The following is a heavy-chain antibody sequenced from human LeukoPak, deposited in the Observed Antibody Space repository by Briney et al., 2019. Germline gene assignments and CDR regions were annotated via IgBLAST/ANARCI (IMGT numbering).Heavy chain of an antibody. V-gene: IGHV3-21*01. CDR1: GFTFSSYS. J-gene: IGHJ4*02. CDR3: ARGSGYDGSFDY. CDR2: ISSSSSYI. Sequence: GGSLRLSCAASGFTFSSYSMNWVRQAPGKGLEWVSSISSSSSYISYADSVKGRFTISRDNAKNSLYLQMNSLRAEDTAVYYCARGSGYDGSFDYWGQGTLVTVSS. D-gene: IGHD5-12*01.